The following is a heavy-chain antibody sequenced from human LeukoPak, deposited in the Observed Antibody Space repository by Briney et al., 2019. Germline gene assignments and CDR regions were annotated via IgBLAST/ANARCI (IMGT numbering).Heavy chain of an antibody. J-gene: IGHJ4*02. CDR3: ARVSSGLVEEYYDFCSGSDY. Sequence: ASVKVSCKASGYTFTGYYMHCVRQAPGQGLEWMGWINPNSGGTNYAQKFQGRVTMTSDTSISTAYMELSRLRSDDTAVYYCARVSSGLVEEYYDFCSGSDYWGQGTLVTVSS. CDR2: INPNSGGT. CDR1: GYTFTGYY. V-gene: IGHV1-2*02. D-gene: IGHD3-3*01.